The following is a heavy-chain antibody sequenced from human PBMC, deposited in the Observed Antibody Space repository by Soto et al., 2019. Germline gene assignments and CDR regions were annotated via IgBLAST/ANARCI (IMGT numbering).Heavy chain of an antibody. Sequence: PSETLSLTCTVSNGSVSSGTYSWSWVRQPPGKGLEWIGYIYYSGTTYYTPSLKSRLTMSMDRANDHFSLNSTSVTAADTVVYFCARGHYYYGMDVWGQGITVTVSS. CDR3: ARGHYYYGMDV. J-gene: IGHJ6*02. CDR2: IYYSGTT. V-gene: IGHV4-30-2*01. CDR1: NGSVSSGTYS.